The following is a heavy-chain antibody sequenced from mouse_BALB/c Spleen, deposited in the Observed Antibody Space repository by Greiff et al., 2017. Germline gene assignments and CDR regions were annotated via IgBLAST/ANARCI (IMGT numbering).Heavy chain of an antibody. CDR2: ISSGGSYT. V-gene: IGHV5-6-4*01. J-gene: IGHJ3*01. D-gene: IGHD1-1*01. CDR3: TRDGDYGSSYSY. CDR1: GFTFSSYT. Sequence: EVQGVESGGGLVKPGGSLKLSCAASGFTFSSYTMSWVRQTPEKRLEWVATISSGGSYTYYPDSVKGRFTISRDNAKNTLYLQMSSLKSEDTAMYYCTRDGDYGSSYSYWGQGTLVTVSA.